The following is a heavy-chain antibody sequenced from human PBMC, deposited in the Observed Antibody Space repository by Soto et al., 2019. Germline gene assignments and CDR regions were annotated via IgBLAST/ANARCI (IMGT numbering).Heavy chain of an antibody. CDR3: ARGQSAVDVFFPTPVPFDP. D-gene: IGHD1-1*01. V-gene: IGHV4-34*01. J-gene: IGHJ5*02. Sequence: QAQLQQWGAGLLKPSETLSLTCVGYDGSRTEYHWSWVRQTPGKGLEGLGEVSHHGTSHYNPSLWSRVIISFDKAKDQFAPTLQSVTDADTGIYYCARGQSAVDVFFPTPVPFDPWGPGTPVTVSS. CDR1: DGSRTEYH. CDR2: VSHHGTS.